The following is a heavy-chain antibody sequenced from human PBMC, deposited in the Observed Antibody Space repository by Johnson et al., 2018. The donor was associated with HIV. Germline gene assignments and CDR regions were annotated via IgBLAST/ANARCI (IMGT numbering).Heavy chain of an antibody. V-gene: IGHV3-30*02. CDR3: ARGGKDHAFDI. J-gene: IGHJ3*02. D-gene: IGHD3-16*01. Sequence: QVQLVESGGGVVQPGGSLRLSCAASGFTFSSYGMHWVRQAPGKGLEWVAFIRSDGSNKYYADSVKGRFTISRDNSKNTLYLQMNSLRAEDTAVYYCARGGKDHAFDIWGQGTMVTVSS. CDR1: GFTFSSYG. CDR2: IRSDGSNK.